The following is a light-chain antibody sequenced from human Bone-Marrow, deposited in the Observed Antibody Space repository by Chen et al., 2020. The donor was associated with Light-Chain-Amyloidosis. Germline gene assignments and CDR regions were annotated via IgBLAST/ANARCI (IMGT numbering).Light chain of an antibody. V-gene: IGKV3-20*01. CDR3: HEYGSSLVT. Sequence: EVALTQSPAFLSVPPGERVTHSCRASQRVSSDYLAWHQQKSGQAPRLLVYGASSSATGIPGRFSGSGSGTDLSLTISRLAPEDFAVYYCHEYGSSLVTFGQGTKL. CDR2: GAS. J-gene: IGKJ2*01. CDR1: QRVSSDY.